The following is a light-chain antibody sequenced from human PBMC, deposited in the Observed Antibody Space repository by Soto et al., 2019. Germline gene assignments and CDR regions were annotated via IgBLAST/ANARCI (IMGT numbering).Light chain of an antibody. CDR3: SSYTSSSPL. V-gene: IGLV2-14*01. Sequence: QSALTQPASVCGSPGQSITISCTGTSSDVGGYNYVSWYQQHPGKAPKLMISAVSNRPSGVSNRFSGSKSGNTASLTISGLQAEDEADYYCSSYTSSSPLFGGGTKLTVL. J-gene: IGLJ2*01. CDR1: SSDVGGYNY. CDR2: AVS.